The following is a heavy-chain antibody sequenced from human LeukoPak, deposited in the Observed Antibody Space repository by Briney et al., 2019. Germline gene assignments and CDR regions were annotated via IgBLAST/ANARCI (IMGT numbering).Heavy chain of an antibody. V-gene: IGHV4-34*01. D-gene: IGHD3-10*01. J-gene: IGHJ4*02. Sequence: PSETLSLTCAVYGGSFSGYYWSWIRQPPGKGLEWIGEINHSGSTNYNPSLKSRVTISVDTSKNQFSLKLSSVTAADTAVYYCARDSSNYGSGSIFDYWGQGALVTVFS. CDR2: INHSGST. CDR3: ARDSSNYGSGSIFDY. CDR1: GGSFSGYY.